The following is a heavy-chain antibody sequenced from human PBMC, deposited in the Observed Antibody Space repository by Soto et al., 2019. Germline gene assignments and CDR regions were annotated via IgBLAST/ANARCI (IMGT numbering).Heavy chain of an antibody. D-gene: IGHD1-1*01. J-gene: IGHJ3*02. Sequence: SVKVSCKASGGTFSSYAISWVRQAPGQGLEWMGGIIPIFGTANYAQKFQGRVTITADESTSTAYMELSSLRSEDTAVYYCARRNNWNDDAFDIWGQGTMVTVSS. CDR2: IIPIFGTA. CDR3: ARRNNWNDDAFDI. V-gene: IGHV1-69*13. CDR1: GGTFSSYA.